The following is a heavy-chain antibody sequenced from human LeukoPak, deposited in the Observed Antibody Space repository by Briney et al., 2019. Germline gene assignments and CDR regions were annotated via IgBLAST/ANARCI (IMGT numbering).Heavy chain of an antibody. CDR2: ISAYNGNT. CDR1: GYTFTSYG. J-gene: IGHJ5*02. V-gene: IGHV1-18*01. Sequence: ASVKVSCKASGYTFTSYGISWVRQAPGQGLEWMGWISAYNGNTDYAQKLQGRVTMTTDTSTSTAYMELGSLRSDDTAVYYCARRGVRGVTIGDWFDPWGQGTLVTVSS. D-gene: IGHD3-10*01. CDR3: ARRGVRGVTIGDWFDP.